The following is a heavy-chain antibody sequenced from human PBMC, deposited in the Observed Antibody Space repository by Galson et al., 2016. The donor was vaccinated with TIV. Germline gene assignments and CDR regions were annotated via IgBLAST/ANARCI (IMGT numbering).Heavy chain of an antibody. CDR2: IGPTSKYA. CDR1: GFAFGDYY. D-gene: IGHD1-26*01. CDR3: ARESPNTGSYSYWYFDL. J-gene: IGHJ2*01. V-gene: IGHV3-11*06. Sequence: SLRLSCAASGFAFGDYYMTWIRQAPGKGLEWISYIGPTSKYATYAESVKGRFTISRDNAKNSLLLQMNSLSAEDSAIYYCARESPNTGSYSYWYFDLWGRGTLVTVSS.